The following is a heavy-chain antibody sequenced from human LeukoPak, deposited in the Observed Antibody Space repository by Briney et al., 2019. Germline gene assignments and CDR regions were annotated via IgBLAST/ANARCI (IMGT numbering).Heavy chain of an antibody. CDR2: INHTGST. CDR1: GGSFSGYY. V-gene: IGHV4-34*01. D-gene: IGHD2-15*01. CDR3: ARYSFPAWRSFDY. J-gene: IGHJ4*02. Sequence: SETLSLTCAVYGGSFSGYYWNWIRQPPGKGLEWIGEINHTGSTNYNPSLKSRVTISVDTSKNQFSLKLSSVTAADTAVYYCARYSFPAWRSFDYWGQGTLVTVSP.